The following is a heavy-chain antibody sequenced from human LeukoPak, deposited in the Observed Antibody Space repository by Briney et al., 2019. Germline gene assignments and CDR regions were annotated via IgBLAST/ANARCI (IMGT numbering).Heavy chain of an antibody. CDR2: IWYDGSNK. CDR3: ARDILYSSGSFDY. V-gene: IGHV3-33*01. CDR1: GFTFSSYG. D-gene: IGHD6-19*01. J-gene: IGHJ4*02. Sequence: GGSLRPSCAASGFTFSSYGMHWVRQAPGKGLEWVAVIWYDGSNKYYADSVKGRFTISRDNSKNTLYLQMNSLRAEDTAVYYCARDILYSSGSFDYWGQGTLVTVSS.